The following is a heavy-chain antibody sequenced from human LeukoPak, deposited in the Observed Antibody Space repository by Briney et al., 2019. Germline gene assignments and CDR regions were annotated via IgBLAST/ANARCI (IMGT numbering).Heavy chain of an antibody. V-gene: IGHV4-34*01. CDR1: GGSFSGDY. CDR3: ARGGRGKFCSSTSCPNQIDY. CDR2: INHSGST. D-gene: IGHD2-2*01. J-gene: IGHJ4*02. Sequence: PSETLSLTCAVYGGSFSGDYWSWIRQPPGKGLEWIGEINHSGSTNYNPSLKSRVTISVDTSKNQFSLKLSSVTAADTAVYYCARGGRGKFCSSTSCPNQIDYWGQGTLVTVSS.